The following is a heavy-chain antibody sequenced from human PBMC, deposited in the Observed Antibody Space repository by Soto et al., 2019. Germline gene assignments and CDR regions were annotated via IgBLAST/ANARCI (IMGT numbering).Heavy chain of an antibody. CDR2: ISAYNGNT. Sequence: QVQLVQSGAEVKKPGASVKVSCKASGYTFTSYGISWVRQAPGQGLEWMGWISAYNGNTKYAQKLQSRVTITTDTTTNTAYMEVRRLRSDDTAVYYCARDLAVGLVDYWGQGTLVTVSS. CDR3: ARDLAVGLVDY. V-gene: IGHV1-18*01. D-gene: IGHD6-19*01. J-gene: IGHJ4*02. CDR1: GYTFTSYG.